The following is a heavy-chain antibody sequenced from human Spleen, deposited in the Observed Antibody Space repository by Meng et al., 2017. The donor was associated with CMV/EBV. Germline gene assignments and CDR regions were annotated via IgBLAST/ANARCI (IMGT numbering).Heavy chain of an antibody. V-gene: IGHV1-8*01. CDR3: ARAHIAAAGGSFDY. D-gene: IGHD6-13*01. CDR2: MNPNSGNT. J-gene: IGHJ4*02. CDR1: GYTFTSYD. Sequence: ASVKVSCKASGYTFTSYDINWVRQATGQGLEWMGWMNPNSGNTGYAQKFQGRVTMTRNTSISTAYMELSSLRSEDTAVYYCARAHIAAAGGSFDYWGQGTLVTVSS.